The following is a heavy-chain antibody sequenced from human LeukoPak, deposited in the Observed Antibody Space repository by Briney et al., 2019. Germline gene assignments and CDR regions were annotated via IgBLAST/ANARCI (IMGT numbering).Heavy chain of an antibody. CDR3: AKVFAGSCYSCALDY. Sequence: GGSLRLSCAASGFTFSSYEMNWVRQAPGKGLEWVSYIGGSGSTIYYADSVKGRFTISRDNSVDTLHLQMNSLRAEDTAVYFCAKVFAGSCYSCALDYWGQGTLVTVSS. V-gene: IGHV3-48*03. CDR2: IGGSGSTI. CDR1: GFTFSSYE. D-gene: IGHD2-15*01. J-gene: IGHJ4*02.